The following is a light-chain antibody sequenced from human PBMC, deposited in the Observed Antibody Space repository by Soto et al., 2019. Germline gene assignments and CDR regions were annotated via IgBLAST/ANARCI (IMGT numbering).Light chain of an antibody. J-gene: IGKJ4*01. CDR2: CAS. CDR3: QQYNNWPLT. V-gene: IGKV3-15*01. CDR1: QSVSST. Sequence: EIVMAQSPATLSVSPGERATLSCRASQSVSSTLAWYQQKPGQAPWLLIYCASTMATGVPARFSGSGSGTEFTLTISSLQSEDFAVYYCQQYNNWPLTFGGGTKVEI.